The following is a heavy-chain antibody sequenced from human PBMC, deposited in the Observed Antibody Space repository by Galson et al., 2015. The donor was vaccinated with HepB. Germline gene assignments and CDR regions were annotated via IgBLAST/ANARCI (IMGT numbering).Heavy chain of an antibody. CDR3: ARVADEYFQH. D-gene: IGHD6-25*01. CDR1: GGSISSGGYS. CDR2: IYHSGST. Sequence: TLSLTCAVSGGSISSGGYSWSWLRQPPGKGLEWIGYIYHSGSTYYNPSLKSRVTISVDRSKNQFSLKLSSVTAADTAVYYCARVADEYFQHWGQGTLVTVSS. J-gene: IGHJ1*01. V-gene: IGHV4-30-2*01.